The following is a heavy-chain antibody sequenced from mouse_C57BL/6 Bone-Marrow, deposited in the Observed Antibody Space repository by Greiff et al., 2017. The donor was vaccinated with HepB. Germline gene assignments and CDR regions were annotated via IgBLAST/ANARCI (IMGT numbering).Heavy chain of an antibody. J-gene: IGHJ4*01. CDR1: GYTFTSYG. Sequence: QVQLKESGAELARPGASVKLSCKASGYTFTSYGISWVKQRTGQGLEWIGEIYPRSGNTYYNEKFKGKAPLTADKSSSTAYMELRSLTSEDSAVYFWARGAYGSSEEGYAMDYWGQGTSVTVSS. CDR3: ARGAYGSSEEGYAMDY. D-gene: IGHD1-1*01. V-gene: IGHV1-81*01. CDR2: IYPRSGNT.